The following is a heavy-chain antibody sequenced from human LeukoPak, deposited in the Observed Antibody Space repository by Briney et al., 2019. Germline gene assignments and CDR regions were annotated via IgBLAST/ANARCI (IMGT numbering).Heavy chain of an antibody. V-gene: IGHV3-64*01. CDR2: ISSNGGST. J-gene: IGHJ4*02. CDR1: GFSFSSYA. Sequence: GGSLRLSCAASGFSFSSYAMNWVRQAPGKGLEYVSAISSNGGSTYYANSVKGRFTISRDNSKNTLYLQMGSLRAEDMAVYYCARDHSSWLSLVYWGQGTLVTVSS. D-gene: IGHD3-22*01. CDR3: ARDHSSWLSLVY.